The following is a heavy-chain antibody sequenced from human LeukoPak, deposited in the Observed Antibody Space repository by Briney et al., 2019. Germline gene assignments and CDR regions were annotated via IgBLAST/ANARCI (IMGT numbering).Heavy chain of an antibody. CDR2: IYYSGST. J-gene: IGHJ5*01. Sequence: SETLSLTCTVSGGSISSSSYYWGWIRQPPGKGLEWIGSIYYSGSTYYNPSLKSRVTISVDTSKNQFSLKLSSVTAADTAIYYCARYDSSWFDSWGQGTLVTVSS. CDR3: ARYDSSWFDS. CDR1: GGSISSSSYY. V-gene: IGHV4-39*07. D-gene: IGHD3-22*01.